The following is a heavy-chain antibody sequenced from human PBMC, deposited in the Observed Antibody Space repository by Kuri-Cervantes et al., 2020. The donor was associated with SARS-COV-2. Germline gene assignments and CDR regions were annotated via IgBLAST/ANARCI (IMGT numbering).Heavy chain of an antibody. Sequence: KISCKASGGTFSSYALSWVRQAPGQGLEWMGGIIPIFGTANYAQKFQGRVTITADESTSTAYMELSSLRSEDTAVYYCARDLGDGYNFAGDAFDIWGQGTMVTVSS. CDR3: ARDLGDGYNFAGDAFDI. CDR1: GGTFSSYA. CDR2: IIPIFGTA. V-gene: IGHV1-69*01. J-gene: IGHJ3*02. D-gene: IGHD5-24*01.